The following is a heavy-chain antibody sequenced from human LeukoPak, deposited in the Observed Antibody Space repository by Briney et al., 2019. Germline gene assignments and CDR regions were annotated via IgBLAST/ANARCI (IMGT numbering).Heavy chain of an antibody. D-gene: IGHD3-10*01. J-gene: IGHJ6*03. Sequence: PGGSLRLSCAASGFTFSSYWIHWVRQAPGKGLVWVSRITNGDSSTNYADSVKGRFTISRDNAKNTLYLQMSSLRVEDTAVYYCARGPPGLYNMDVWGKGTTVTVSS. CDR2: ITNGDSST. CDR3: ARGPPGLYNMDV. CDR1: GFTFSSYW. V-gene: IGHV3-74*01.